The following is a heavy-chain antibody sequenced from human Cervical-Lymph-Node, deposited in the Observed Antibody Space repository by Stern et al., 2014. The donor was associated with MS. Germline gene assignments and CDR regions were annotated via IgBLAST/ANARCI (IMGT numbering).Heavy chain of an antibody. Sequence: QLQLQESGPGLVKPSQTLSLTCTVSGASMTTGSYYWNWIRQPAGKGVEWIGQIYTSGSASYHPSLKNRLSMSVDTSKNHFPLILSSVTAADTAVYYCARGDRRLRAFDLWGQGTMVTVSS. CDR3: ARGDRRLRAFDL. V-gene: IGHV4-61*02. D-gene: IGHD2-21*02. J-gene: IGHJ3*01. CDR1: GASMTTGSYY. CDR2: IYTSGSA.